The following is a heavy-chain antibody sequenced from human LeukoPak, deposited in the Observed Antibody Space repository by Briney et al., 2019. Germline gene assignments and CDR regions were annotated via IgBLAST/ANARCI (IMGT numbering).Heavy chain of an antibody. CDR3: AKSEPLFWSGSYYFDY. CDR1: GYTFTSYA. D-gene: IGHD3-3*01. J-gene: IGHJ4*02. Sequence: EASVKVSCKASGYTFTSYAISWVRQAPGQGLEWMGGIIPIFGTANYAQKFQGRVTITADESTSTAYMELSSLRSEDTAVYYCAKSEPLFWSGSYYFDYWGQGTLVTVSS. CDR2: IIPIFGTA. V-gene: IGHV1-69*13.